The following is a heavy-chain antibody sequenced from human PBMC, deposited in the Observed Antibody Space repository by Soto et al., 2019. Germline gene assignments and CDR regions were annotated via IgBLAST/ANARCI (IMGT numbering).Heavy chain of an antibody. CDR1: GGSIRNSGYY. J-gene: IGHJ6*02. Sequence: QVQLQESGPGLVKPSQTLSLTCTVSGGSIRNSGYYWSWIRQHPGKGLEWIGYISYSGSTDYAPSHKSRVTMSVDTSKNQFSLKLSSVTAADTAVYYCARDAVTKRDFYYYGMDVWGRGTTVTVSS. D-gene: IGHD4-4*01. CDR2: ISYSGST. CDR3: ARDAVTKRDFYYYGMDV. V-gene: IGHV4-31*03.